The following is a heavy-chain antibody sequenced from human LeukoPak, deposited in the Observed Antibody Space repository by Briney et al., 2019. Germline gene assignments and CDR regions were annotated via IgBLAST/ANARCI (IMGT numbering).Heavy chain of an antibody. CDR3: ARAGPWQIDP. CDR2: IYYTGTT. CDR1: GVSINTHY. D-gene: IGHD3-10*01. V-gene: IGHV4-59*11. Sequence: SETLSLTCIVSGVSINTHYWTWIRQSPGKGLEWIGHIYYTGTTNYSPSLKSRVTISVDRSKNLFSLRLKSLTSADTAVYYCARAGPWQIDPWGQGILVTVSS. J-gene: IGHJ5*02.